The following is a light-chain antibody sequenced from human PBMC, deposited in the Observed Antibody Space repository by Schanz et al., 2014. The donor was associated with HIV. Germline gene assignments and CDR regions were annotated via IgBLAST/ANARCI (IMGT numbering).Light chain of an antibody. Sequence: DIQMTQSPSTLSASVGDRVTITCRASQSINRRLAWYQQKQGAAPKLLIYQTSSLETEVPSRFSGSGSGTEFTLTISSLQPDDFAIYYCQQYSSYPYTFGQGTKLDI. CDR1: QSINRR. V-gene: IGKV1-5*03. J-gene: IGKJ2*01. CDR2: QTS. CDR3: QQYSSYPYT.